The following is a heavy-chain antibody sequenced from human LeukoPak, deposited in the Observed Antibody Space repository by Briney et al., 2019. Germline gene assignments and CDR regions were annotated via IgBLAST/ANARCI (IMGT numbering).Heavy chain of an antibody. J-gene: IGHJ4*02. V-gene: IGHV3-48*04. CDR2: ITNSGSTI. CDR3: ARVGRKTPYDSSGYLFDY. CDR1: GFTFSSYW. Sequence: GGSLRLSCAASGFTFSSYWMSWVRQAPGKGLEWVSYITNSGSTIYYADSVKGRFTISRDNAKNSLYLQMNSLRAEDTAVYYCARVGRKTPYDSSGYLFDYWGQGTLVTVSS. D-gene: IGHD3-22*01.